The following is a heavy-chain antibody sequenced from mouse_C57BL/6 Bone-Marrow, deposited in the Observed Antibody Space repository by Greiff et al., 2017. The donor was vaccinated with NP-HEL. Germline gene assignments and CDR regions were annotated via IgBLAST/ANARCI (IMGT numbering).Heavy chain of an antibody. V-gene: IGHV1-18*01. D-gene: IGHD1-1*01. J-gene: IGHJ1*03. CDR2: INPNNGGT. CDR1: GYTFTDYN. Sequence: EVQLQESGPELVKPGASVKIPCKASGYTFTDYNMDWVKQSPGKSLEWIGDINPNNGGTIYNQKFKGKATLTVDKSSSTAYMELRSLTSEETAVYCCARSRYYGSYFGVWGTRNTVTVSS. CDR3: ARSRYYGSYFGV.